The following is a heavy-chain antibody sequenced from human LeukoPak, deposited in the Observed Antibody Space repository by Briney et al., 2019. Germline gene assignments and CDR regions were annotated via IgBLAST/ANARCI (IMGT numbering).Heavy chain of an antibody. J-gene: IGHJ4*02. Sequence: PSETLSLTCTVSGGSISSSSSYWAWIRQPPGKGLEWIGTMLYSGNTYHNPSLKSRITISVDTSKNQFSLNLSSVTAADTAVYYCARGRSRGVVSVPFDYWGQGTLVTVSS. V-gene: IGHV4-39*07. CDR1: GGSISSSSSY. D-gene: IGHD3-10*01. CDR2: MLYSGNT. CDR3: ARGRSRGVVSVPFDY.